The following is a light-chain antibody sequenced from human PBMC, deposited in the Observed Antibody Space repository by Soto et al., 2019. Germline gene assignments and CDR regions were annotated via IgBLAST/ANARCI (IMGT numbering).Light chain of an antibody. CDR1: QSVDSK. CDR2: DAS. J-gene: IGKJ4*01. CDR3: QQYYDWSLT. Sequence: EIVMTQSPVTLSLSPGERGTLSCRASQSVDSKLAWYQQKPGQAPRLLIYDASTRATDIPARFSGSGSGTEFTLTISSLQSEDFAVYYCQQYYDWSLTFGGGTKVEIK. V-gene: IGKV3-15*01.